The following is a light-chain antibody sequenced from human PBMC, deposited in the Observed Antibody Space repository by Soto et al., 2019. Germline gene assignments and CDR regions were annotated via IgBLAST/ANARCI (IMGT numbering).Light chain of an antibody. Sequence: QSALTQPASVSGSPGQSIAISCTGTRSDVGGYDYVSWYQQHPDKAPKLMIYEVTKRPSGVSNRFSGSKSGNTASLTISGLQPEDEAEYYCSSHTSGSTRVFGSGTKVTVL. CDR3: SSHTSGSTRV. CDR1: RSDVGGYDY. CDR2: EVT. J-gene: IGLJ1*01. V-gene: IGLV2-14*01.